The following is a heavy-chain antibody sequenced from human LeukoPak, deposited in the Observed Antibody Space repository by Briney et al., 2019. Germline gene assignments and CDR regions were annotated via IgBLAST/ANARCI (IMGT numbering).Heavy chain of an antibody. V-gene: IGHV4-59*01. CDR2: FYDRGNT. J-gene: IGHJ4*02. CDR3: ARVFLPTAQRSPYFDF. Sequence: PSETLSLTCTVSGGSISAYSWSWIRQPPGKRLEWIGFFYDRGNTNYNPSLKSRVTLSVDPSTNQFSLKLTSATAADTAVYYCARVFLPTAQRSPYFDFWGQGALVIVSS. CDR1: GGSISAYS. D-gene: IGHD4-17*01.